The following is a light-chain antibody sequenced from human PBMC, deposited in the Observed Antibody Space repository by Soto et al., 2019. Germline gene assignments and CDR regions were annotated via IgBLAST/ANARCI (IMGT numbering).Light chain of an antibody. CDR2: GAS. CDR3: QPYNNWPLT. Sequence: EIVMTQSPATLSVSPGERGTLSCRASQSVSSNLAWYQQKPGQAPRLLIYGASTRATGIPARFSGSRSGAEFTLTINSLQSEDFAVYYCQPYNNWPLTFGGGTKVDIK. J-gene: IGKJ4*01. V-gene: IGKV3-15*01. CDR1: QSVSSN.